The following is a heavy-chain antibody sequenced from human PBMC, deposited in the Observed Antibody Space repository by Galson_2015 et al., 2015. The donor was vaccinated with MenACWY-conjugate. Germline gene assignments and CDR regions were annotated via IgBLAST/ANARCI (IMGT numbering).Heavy chain of an antibody. D-gene: IGHD5-18*01. CDR2: INAGNGNT. Sequence: SVKVSCKASGYTFTSYAMNWVRQAPGQRLEWMGWINAGNGNTKYSQKFQGRVTITRDTSASTAYMELSSLRSEDTAVYYCARVGTVDTAMATGYYFDYWGQGTLVTVSS. CDR1: GYTFTSYA. CDR3: ARVGTVDTAMATGYYFDY. V-gene: IGHV1-3*01. J-gene: IGHJ4*02.